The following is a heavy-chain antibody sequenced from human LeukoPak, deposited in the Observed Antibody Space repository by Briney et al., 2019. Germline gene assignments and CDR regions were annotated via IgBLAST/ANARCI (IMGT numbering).Heavy chain of an antibody. V-gene: IGHV4-34*01. CDR1: GGSLSAYY. CDR3: ARYLDYGGNSRVFQH. CDR2: INHGGST. J-gene: IGHJ1*01. Sequence: SETLSLTCAVYGGSLSAYYWTWIRQPPGKGLEWIGEINHGGSTNYNPSLKSRVTISVDTSKDQFSLKLSSVTAADTAVYYRARYLDYGGNSRVFQHWGQGTLVTVSS. D-gene: IGHD4-23*01.